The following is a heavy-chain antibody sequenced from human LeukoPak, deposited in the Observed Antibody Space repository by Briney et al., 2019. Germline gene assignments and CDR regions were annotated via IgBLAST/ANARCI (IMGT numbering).Heavy chain of an antibody. J-gene: IGHJ3*02. CDR2: IIPIFGTA. CDR3: ARRGYYDSSGPLGDAFDI. D-gene: IGHD3-22*01. CDR1: GGTFSSYA. V-gene: IGHV1-69*05. Sequence: ASVKVSCKAFGGTFSSYAISWVRQAPGQGLEWMGGIIPIFGTANYAQKFQGRVTITTDESTSTAYMELSSLRSEDTAVYYCARRGYYDSSGPLGDAFDIWGQGTMVTVSS.